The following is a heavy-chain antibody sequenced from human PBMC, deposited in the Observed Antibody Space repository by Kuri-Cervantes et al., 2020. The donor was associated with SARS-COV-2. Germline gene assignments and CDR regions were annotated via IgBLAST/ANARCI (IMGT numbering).Heavy chain of an antibody. Sequence: GESLKISCVASGFTFRSYGVTWVRQAPGRGLEWVSSISSGSDCIYYADSVKGRFSVSRDNAENSLSLQMNSLTAGDTAVYYCARDRGYCDGGGCYSTGFSFDSWGQGALVTVSS. J-gene: IGHJ4*02. D-gene: IGHD2-15*01. CDR2: ISSGSDCI. V-gene: IGHV3-21*01. CDR3: ARDRGYCDGGGCYSTGFSFDS. CDR1: GFTFRSYG.